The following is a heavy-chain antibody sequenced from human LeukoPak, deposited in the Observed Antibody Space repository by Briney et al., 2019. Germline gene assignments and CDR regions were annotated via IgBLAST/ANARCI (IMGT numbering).Heavy chain of an antibody. J-gene: IGHJ5*01. D-gene: IGHD6-13*01. Sequence: GESLSLSCAASGFTFSSYGMNWVRQAPGKGLEWVAVIWYDGSNKCYGDSVKGRFTISRDNSKNTVSLQMNSLRVEDTAVYYCARLGSSWSFDSWGQGTLVTVSS. CDR2: IWYDGSNK. CDR1: GFTFSSYG. V-gene: IGHV3-33*08. CDR3: ARLGSSWSFDS.